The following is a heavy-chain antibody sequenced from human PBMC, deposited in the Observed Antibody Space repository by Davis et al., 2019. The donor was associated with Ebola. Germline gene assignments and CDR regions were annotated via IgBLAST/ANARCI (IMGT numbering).Heavy chain of an antibody. CDR2: IVWNSGSL. CDR3: SKDGMGGY. CDR1: GFTFGDYA. Sequence: SLKISCAASGFTFGDYAMHWVRRAPGKGLEWVSGIVWNSGSLGYADSVKGRFTVSRDNAKNSLYLQMNSLRAEDTAVYYCSKDGMGGYWGQGTLVTVSS. V-gene: IGHV3-9*01. J-gene: IGHJ4*02. D-gene: IGHD3-16*01.